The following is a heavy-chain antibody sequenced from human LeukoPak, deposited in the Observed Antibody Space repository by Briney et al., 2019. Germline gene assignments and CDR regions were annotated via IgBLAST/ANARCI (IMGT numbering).Heavy chain of an antibody. D-gene: IGHD4-17*01. V-gene: IGHV1-2*02. J-gene: IGHJ4*02. CDR1: GYAFTGYY. CDR3: ARADYGHYFDY. CDR2: INPTSGGT. Sequence: ASVKVSCKASGYAFTGYYMHWVRQAPGQGLEWMGWINPTSGGTNYAQKFQGRVTMIRDTSTSTAYMELSRLTSDDTAVYYCARADYGHYFDYWGQGTLVTVSS.